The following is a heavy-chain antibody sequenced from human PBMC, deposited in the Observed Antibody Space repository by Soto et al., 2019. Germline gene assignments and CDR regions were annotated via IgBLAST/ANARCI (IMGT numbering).Heavy chain of an antibody. D-gene: IGHD5-18*01. J-gene: IGHJ4*02. CDR1: GDSVSSNSVA. Sequence: SQTLSLTCAISGDSVSSNSVAWNWIRQSPSRGLEWLGRTYYRSEWYNDYAISVQGRIIVNPDTSKNQVSLQLNSVTPEDTAVYYCVRGYKFGFDYWGQGTLVTVSS. V-gene: IGHV6-1*01. CDR2: TYYRSEWYN. CDR3: VRGYKFGFDY.